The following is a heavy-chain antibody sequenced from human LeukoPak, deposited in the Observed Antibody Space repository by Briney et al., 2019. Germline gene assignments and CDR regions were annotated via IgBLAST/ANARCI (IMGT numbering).Heavy chain of an antibody. Sequence: SETLSLTCTVSGGSISSGGYYWSWIRQHPGKGLEWIGEINHSGSTNYNPSLKSRVTISVDTSKNQFSLKLSSVTAADTAVYYCARGRGGRQPFDPWGQGTLVTVSS. CDR1: GGSISSGGYY. CDR2: INHSGST. V-gene: IGHV4-31*03. D-gene: IGHD3-16*01. CDR3: ARGRGGRQPFDP. J-gene: IGHJ5*02.